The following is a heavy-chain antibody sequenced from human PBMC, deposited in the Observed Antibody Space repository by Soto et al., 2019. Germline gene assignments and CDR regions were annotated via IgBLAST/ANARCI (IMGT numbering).Heavy chain of an antibody. Sequence: QVQVMKSGAEVKKPGDSVKVSCKTSGYIFSDYGINWVRQAPGQGLEWMGWISGYSGNANLAQKFQGRVPMTTDKSTRTAYMELRRLRSDDTAVYYCAKRTSGTTWGESDYWGQGTLVTVSS. D-gene: IGHD4-17*01. CDR1: GYIFSDYG. V-gene: IGHV1-18*04. CDR2: ISGYSGNA. J-gene: IGHJ4*02. CDR3: AKRTSGTTWGESDY.